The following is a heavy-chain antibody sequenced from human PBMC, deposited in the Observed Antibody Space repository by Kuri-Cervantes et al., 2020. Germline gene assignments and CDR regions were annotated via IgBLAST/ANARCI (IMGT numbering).Heavy chain of an antibody. CDR3: ARDWSGYGDEMGYFDY. CDR2: IYHSGST. V-gene: IGHV4-4*02. Sequence: LETLSLTCAVSGGSISSSNWWSWVRQPPGKGLEWIGEIYHSGSTNYNPSLKSRVTISVDKSKNQLSLKLSSVTAADTAVYYCARDWSGYGDEMGYFDYWGQGTLVTVSS. CDR1: GGSISSSNW. D-gene: IGHD4-17*01. J-gene: IGHJ4*02.